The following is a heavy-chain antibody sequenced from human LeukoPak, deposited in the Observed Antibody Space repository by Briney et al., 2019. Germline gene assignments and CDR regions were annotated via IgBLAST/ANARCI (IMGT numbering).Heavy chain of an antibody. Sequence: GESLRISWKGSGYSFTSYWISWVRQMPGKGLEWMGRIDPSDSYTNYSPSFQGHVTISADKSISTAYLQWSSLKASDTAMYYCARHITMVRGVITLRWFDPWGQGTLVTVSS. J-gene: IGHJ5*02. CDR2: IDPSDSYT. CDR1: GYSFTSYW. CDR3: ARHITMVRGVITLRWFDP. V-gene: IGHV5-10-1*01. D-gene: IGHD3-10*01.